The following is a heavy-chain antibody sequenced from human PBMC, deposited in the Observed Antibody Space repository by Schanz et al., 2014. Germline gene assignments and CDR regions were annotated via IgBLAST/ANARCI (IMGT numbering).Heavy chain of an antibody. Sequence: QLQMQESGPGLVKPSETLSLTCSVSGDSISSTSYYWGWIRQPPGKGLEWIGSIYYSGSTYYNASLKSGVPIPVDPSKTHFSLKLTSVTAADSAVYYCARLWGGWRIPDYWGQGTLVTVSS. D-gene: IGHD6-19*01. CDR2: IYYSGST. J-gene: IGHJ4*02. V-gene: IGHV4-39*01. CDR1: GDSISSTSYY. CDR3: ARLWGGWRIPDY.